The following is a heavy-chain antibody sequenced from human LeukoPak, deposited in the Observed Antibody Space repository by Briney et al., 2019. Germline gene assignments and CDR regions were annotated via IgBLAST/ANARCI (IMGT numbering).Heavy chain of an antibody. J-gene: IGHJ4*02. V-gene: IGHV3-21*01. CDR1: GFTFSSYS. CDR3: ARDGEVVVAAVYYFDY. CDR2: ISSSSSYI. D-gene: IGHD2-15*01. Sequence: RGSLRLSCAASGFTFSSYSMNWVRQAPGKGLEWVSSISSSSSYICYADSVKGRFTISRDNAMNSLYLQMNRLRAEDTAVYYCARDGEVVVAAVYYFDYWGQGTLVTVSS.